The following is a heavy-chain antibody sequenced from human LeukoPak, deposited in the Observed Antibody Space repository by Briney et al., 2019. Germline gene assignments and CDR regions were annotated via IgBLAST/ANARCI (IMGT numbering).Heavy chain of an antibody. J-gene: IGHJ3*02. V-gene: IGHV1-69*06. CDR1: GGTFSSYA. D-gene: IGHD3-22*01. Sequence: SVKVSCKASGGTFSSYAISWVRQAPGQGLEWMGRIIPIFGTANYAQKFQGRVTITADKSTSTAYMELSSLRSEDTAVYYCARPSDSSGYYWPSGSFDIWGQGTMVTVSS. CDR3: ARPSDSSGYYWPSGSFDI. CDR2: IIPIFGTA.